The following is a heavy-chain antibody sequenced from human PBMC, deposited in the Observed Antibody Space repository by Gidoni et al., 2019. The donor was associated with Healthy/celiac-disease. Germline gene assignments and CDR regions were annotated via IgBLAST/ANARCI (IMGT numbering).Heavy chain of an antibody. CDR1: GLTFSDYY. D-gene: IGHD2-21*01. V-gene: IGHV3-11*06. CDR3: ARDLCIRGGGDCYLGWFDP. J-gene: IGHJ5*02. Sequence: QVQLVESGGGLVKPGGSLRLSCAASGLTFSDYYMSWIRQAPGKGLEWVSYISSSSSYTNYADSVKGRLTISRDNAKNSLYLQMNSLRAEDTAVYYCARDLCIRGGGDCYLGWFDPWGQGTLVTVSS. CDR2: ISSSSSYT.